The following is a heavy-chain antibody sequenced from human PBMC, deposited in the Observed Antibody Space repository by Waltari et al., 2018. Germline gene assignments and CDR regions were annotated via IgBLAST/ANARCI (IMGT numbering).Heavy chain of an antibody. CDR2: IPSHGGTI. Sequence: EMQLVESGGGLVQPGGSLRLSCVASEFTFSNYEMNWVLQAPGKGLEWVSYIPSHGGTIYYSDSVRGRFTISRDNAKNSLYLQMNSLGADDTAVYFCARRGPFRWGPFDLWGQGTLVTVSS. D-gene: IGHD3-16*01. V-gene: IGHV3-48*03. J-gene: IGHJ4*02. CDR3: ARRGPFRWGPFDL. CDR1: EFTFSNYE.